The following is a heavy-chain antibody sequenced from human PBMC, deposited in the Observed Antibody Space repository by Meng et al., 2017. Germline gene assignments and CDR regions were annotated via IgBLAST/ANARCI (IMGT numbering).Heavy chain of an antibody. CDR1: GGTFSSYA. Sequence: SVKVSCKASGGTFSSYAISWVRQAPGQGLEWMGGIIPIFGTANYAQKFQGRVTITADESTSTAYMELSSLRSEDTAVYYCARDHYYYDSSGYYEDRDGRAFDIWGQGTMVNVSS. CDR3: ARDHYYYDSSGYYEDRDGRAFDI. D-gene: IGHD3-22*01. V-gene: IGHV1-69*13. J-gene: IGHJ3*02. CDR2: IIPIFGTA.